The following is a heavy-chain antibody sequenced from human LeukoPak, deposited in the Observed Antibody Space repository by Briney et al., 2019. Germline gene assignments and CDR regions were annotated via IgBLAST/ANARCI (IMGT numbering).Heavy chain of an antibody. CDR2: INHSGST. CDR3: ARLNRSGSWGYYYYYYMDV. V-gene: IGHV4-34*01. J-gene: IGHJ6*03. CDR1: GFPFSIHG. D-gene: IGHD1-26*01. Sequence: PGGSLRLSCAGSGFPFSIHGMNWVRQPPGKGLEWIGEINHSGSTNYNPSLKSRVTISVDTSKNQFSLKLSSVTAADTAVYYCARLNRSGSWGYYYYYYMDVWGKGTTVTISS.